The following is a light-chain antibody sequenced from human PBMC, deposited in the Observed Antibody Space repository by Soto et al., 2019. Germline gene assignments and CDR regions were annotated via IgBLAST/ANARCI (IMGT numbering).Light chain of an antibody. V-gene: IGLV1-51*01. CDR3: GTWDSSLRGVV. Sequence: QSVLTQPPSVSAAPGQKVTISCSGSSSNIGNNYVSWYQQLPGTAPKLLIYDSNKRPSGIPDRFSGSKSDTSATLGITGLQTGDEADYYCGTWDSSLRGVVFGGGTKVTVL. CDR1: SSNIGNNY. J-gene: IGLJ2*01. CDR2: DSN.